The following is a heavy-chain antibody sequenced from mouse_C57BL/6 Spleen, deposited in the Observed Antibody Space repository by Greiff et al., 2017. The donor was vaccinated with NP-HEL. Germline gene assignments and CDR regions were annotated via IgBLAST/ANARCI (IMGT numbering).Heavy chain of an antibody. CDR3: TRESPGYFDV. CDR1: GFTFSSYA. V-gene: IGHV5-9-1*02. Sequence: EVHLVESGEGLVKPGGSLKLSCAASGFTFSSYAMSWVRQTPEQRLEWVAYISSGGDYIYYADTVKGRFTISRDNARNTLYLQMSSLKSEDRARYYCTRESPGYFDVWGTGTTVTVSS. J-gene: IGHJ1*03. CDR2: ISSGGDYI.